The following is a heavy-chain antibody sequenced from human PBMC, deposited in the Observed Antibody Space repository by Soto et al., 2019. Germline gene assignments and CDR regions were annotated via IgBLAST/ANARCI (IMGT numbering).Heavy chain of an antibody. CDR2: IYSGGST. Sequence: EVQLVESGGGLVQPGGSLRLSCAASGVTVSSNYMSWVRQAPGKGLEWVSVIYSGGSTYYADSVKGRFTIYRDNAKKTMYLQMNRLRAEDTAVYYCARHGYNYGGGYFDYWGQGTLVTVSS. CDR1: GVTVSSNY. J-gene: IGHJ4*02. V-gene: IGHV3-66*04. CDR3: ARHGYNYGGGYFDY. D-gene: IGHD5-18*01.